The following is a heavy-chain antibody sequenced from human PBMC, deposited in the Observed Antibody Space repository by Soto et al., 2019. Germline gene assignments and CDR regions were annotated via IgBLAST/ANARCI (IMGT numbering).Heavy chain of an antibody. CDR1: GGSISSGGYY. Sequence: NPSETLSLTCTVSGGSISSGGYYWSWIRQHPGKGLEWIGYIYYSGSTYYNPSLKSRVTISVDTSKNQFSLKLSSVTAADTAVYYCARDSRFRLDGMDVWGQGTTVTVSS. CDR3: ARDSRFRLDGMDV. D-gene: IGHD3-10*01. CDR2: IYYSGST. V-gene: IGHV4-31*03. J-gene: IGHJ6*02.